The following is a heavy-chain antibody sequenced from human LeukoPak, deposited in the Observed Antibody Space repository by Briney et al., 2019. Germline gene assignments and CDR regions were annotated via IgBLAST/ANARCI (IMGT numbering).Heavy chain of an antibody. CDR3: ARELTGRSLDY. V-gene: IGHV3-30-3*01. CDR1: GFTFSSYA. CDR2: ISYDGSNK. Sequence: PGGSLRLSCAASGFTFSSYAMHWVRQAPGKGLEWVAVISYDGSNKYYADSVKGRFTISRDNSKNTLYLQMNSLRAEDTAVYYCARELTGRSLDYWGQGTLVTVSS. J-gene: IGHJ4*02. D-gene: IGHD3-9*01.